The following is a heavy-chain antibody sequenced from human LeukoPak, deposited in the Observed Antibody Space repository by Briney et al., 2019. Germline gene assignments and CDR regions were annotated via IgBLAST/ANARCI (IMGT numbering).Heavy chain of an antibody. D-gene: IGHD3-22*01. CDR2: INHSGST. J-gene: IGHJ3*02. Sequence: PSETLSLTCAVYGGSFSGYYWSWIRQPPGKGLEWIGEINHSGSTNYNPSLKSRVTISVDTSKNQFSLKLSSVTAADTAVYYCARGSITYYYDSSGFQFAFDIWGQGTMVTVSS. CDR3: ARGSITYYYDSSGFQFAFDI. V-gene: IGHV4-34*01. CDR1: GGSFSGYY.